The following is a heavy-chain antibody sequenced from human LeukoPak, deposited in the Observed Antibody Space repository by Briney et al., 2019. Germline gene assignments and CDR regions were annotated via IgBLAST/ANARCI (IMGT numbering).Heavy chain of an antibody. V-gene: IGHV3-21*04. CDR2: ISSSSSYI. Sequence: GGSLRLSCAASGFTFSSYSMNWVRQAPGKGLEWVSSISSSSSYIYYADSVKGRFTISRDNAKNSLYLQMNSLTTEDTALYHCAKAFEAGPYYGMDVWGQGTTVTVSS. D-gene: IGHD6-19*01. J-gene: IGHJ6*02. CDR3: AKAFEAGPYYGMDV. CDR1: GFTFSSYS.